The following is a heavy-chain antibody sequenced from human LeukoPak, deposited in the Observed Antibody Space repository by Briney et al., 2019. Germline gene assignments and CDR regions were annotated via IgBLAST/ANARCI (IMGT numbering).Heavy chain of an antibody. CDR3: ARDLGHIVVVPAAIGLDV. D-gene: IGHD2-2*02. CDR2: IYTSGST. Sequence: SETLSLTCTISGGSISSYYWSWIRQPAGKGLEWIGRIYTSGSTNYNPSLKSRVTMSVDTSKNQFSLKLSSVTAADTAVYYCARDLGHIVVVPAAIGLDVWGQGTTVTVSS. J-gene: IGHJ6*02. V-gene: IGHV4-4*07. CDR1: GGSISSYY.